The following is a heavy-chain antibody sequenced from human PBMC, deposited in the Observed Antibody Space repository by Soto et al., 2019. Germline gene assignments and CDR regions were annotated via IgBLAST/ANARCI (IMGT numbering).Heavy chain of an antibody. J-gene: IGHJ4*02. Sequence: GGSMRLSCAASGFTFSSYWMSWFRQAPGKGLEWVANIKQDGSEKYSVDSVKGRFTISRDNAKNSLYLQINNLRAEDTAVSYCARDGGGGTIFDYWGQGTLVTVSS. D-gene: IGHD2-15*01. V-gene: IGHV3-7*03. CDR1: GFTFSSYW. CDR3: ARDGGGGTIFDY. CDR2: IKQDGSEK.